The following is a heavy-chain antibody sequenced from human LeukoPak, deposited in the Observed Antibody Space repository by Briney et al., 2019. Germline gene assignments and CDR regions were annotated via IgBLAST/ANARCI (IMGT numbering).Heavy chain of an antibody. D-gene: IGHD6-13*01. J-gene: IGHJ4*02. V-gene: IGHV3-23*01. CDR2: ISGSGGST. CDR1: RFTFSRYA. CDR3: AKDGRGIAANFDY. Sequence: GGSLRLSCAASRFTFSRYAMNWVRQAPGKGLEWVSAISGSGGSTYYAESVRGRFTISRDNSKNTLYLLMNSLIPEDTAVYYCAKDGRGIAANFDYWGQGTLVTVSS.